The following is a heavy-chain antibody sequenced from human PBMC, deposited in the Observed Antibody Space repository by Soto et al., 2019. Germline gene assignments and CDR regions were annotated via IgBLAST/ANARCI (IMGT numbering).Heavy chain of an antibody. CDR1: GFNFNSYT. Sequence: PGGSLRLSCAASGFNFNSYTINWVRQAPGKRLEWLSSISSSGYIFSTDSVRGRFTISRDNAKNSVYLQINSLRAEDTAVYFCARDCSGGSCYLGMDVWGQGTTVTVSS. V-gene: IGHV3-21*01. CDR3: ARDCSGGSCYLGMDV. J-gene: IGHJ6*02. D-gene: IGHD2-15*01. CDR2: ISSSGYI.